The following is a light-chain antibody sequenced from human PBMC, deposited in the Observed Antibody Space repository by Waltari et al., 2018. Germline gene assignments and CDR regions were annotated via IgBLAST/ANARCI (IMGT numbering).Light chain of an antibody. CDR3: HQIASLPRT. J-gene: IGKJ1*01. CDR2: YAS. Sequence: EIVLTQSPDFQSVTPEEKVTITCRASQSIGSRIHWFQQKPNQSPKLLIKYASQSISGVPSWFRGSGSGTDCTRTINSLEAEDAAVYYCHQIASLPRTFGPGTKVEIK. V-gene: IGKV6D-21*02. CDR1: QSIGSR.